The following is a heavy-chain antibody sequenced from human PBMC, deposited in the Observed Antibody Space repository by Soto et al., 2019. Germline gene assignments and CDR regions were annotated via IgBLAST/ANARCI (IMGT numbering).Heavy chain of an antibody. D-gene: IGHD6-6*01. CDR3: VAARPVGGDY. CDR2: INHSGST. V-gene: IGHV4-34*01. J-gene: IGHJ4*02. CDR1: GGSFSGYY. Sequence: SETLSLTCAVYGGSFSGYYWSWIRQPPGKGLEWIGEINHSGSTNYNPSLKSRVTISVDTSKNQFSLKLSSVTAADTAVYYCVAARPVGGDYWGRGTLVTVSS.